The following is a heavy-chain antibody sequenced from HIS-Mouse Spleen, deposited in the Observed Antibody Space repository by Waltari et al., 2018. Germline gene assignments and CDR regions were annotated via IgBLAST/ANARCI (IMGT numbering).Heavy chain of an antibody. CDR3: AREISGSYFSDY. CDR2: ISYDESNK. D-gene: IGHD1-26*01. CDR1: GFPFSSYA. V-gene: IGHV3-30*04. J-gene: IGHJ4*02. Sequence: QVQLVESGGGVVQPGRSLRLSCAASGFPFSSYAMHWVRQAPGKGLEWVAVISYDESNKYYADSVKGRFTISRDNSKNTLYLQMNSLRAEDTAVYYCAREISGSYFSDYWGQGTLVTVSS.